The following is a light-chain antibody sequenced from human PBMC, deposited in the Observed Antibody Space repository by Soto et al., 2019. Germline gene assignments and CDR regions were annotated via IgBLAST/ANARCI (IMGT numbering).Light chain of an antibody. CDR3: QQSHNSWT. V-gene: IGKV1-39*01. Sequence: IQMTQSPSSLSASVGDTVTITCRASQSISRHLNWYQQKPGKAPTLLLYAASSLQSGVPSRFSGSGSGADFTLTIDGLQPEDFATYYCQQSHNSWTFGQGTKVEI. J-gene: IGKJ1*01. CDR2: AAS. CDR1: QSISRH.